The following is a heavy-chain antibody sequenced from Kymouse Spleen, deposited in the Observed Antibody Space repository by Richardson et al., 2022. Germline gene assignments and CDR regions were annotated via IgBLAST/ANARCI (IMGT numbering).Heavy chain of an antibody. D-gene: IGHD3-9*01. CDR3: ARGSRVLRYFDWDYGMDV. CDR1: GYTFTSYD. J-gene: IGHJ6*02. Sequence: QVQLVQSGAEVKKPGASVKVSCKASGYTFTSYDINWVRQATGQGLEWMGWMNPNSGNTGYAQKFQGRVTMTRNTSISTAYMELSSLRSEDTAVYYCARGSRVLRYFDWDYGMDVWGQGTTVTVSS. CDR2: MNPNSGNT. V-gene: IGHV1-8*01.